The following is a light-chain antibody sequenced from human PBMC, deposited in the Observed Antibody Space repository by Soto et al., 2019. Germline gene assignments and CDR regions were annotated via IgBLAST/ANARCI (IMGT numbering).Light chain of an antibody. CDR1: QSISSW. CDR3: QQYYSTPRT. CDR2: WAS. J-gene: IGKJ1*01. Sequence: DIQMTQSPSTLSASVGDRVTITCRASQSISSWLAWYQQRPGQPPKLLFSWASTRESGVPDRFSASGSGTDFTLSIGSLQAEDVAIYYCQQYYSTPRTFGQGTKVDIK. V-gene: IGKV1-5*03.